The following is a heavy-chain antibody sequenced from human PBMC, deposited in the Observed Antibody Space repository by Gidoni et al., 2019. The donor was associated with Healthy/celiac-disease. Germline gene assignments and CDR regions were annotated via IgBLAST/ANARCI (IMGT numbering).Heavy chain of an antibody. CDR3: ARDDYDMLTGYPEAFDY. CDR1: GFTFSSYS. V-gene: IGHV3-21*01. D-gene: IGHD3-9*01. Sequence: EVQLVESGGGLVKPGGSLRLSCAASGFTFSSYSMNWGRQAPGKGLELGSSISSISSYIYYADSVKGRFTISRDNAKNSLYLQMNSLRAEDTAVYYCARDDYDMLTGYPEAFDYWGQGTLVTVSS. J-gene: IGHJ4*02. CDR2: ISSISSYI.